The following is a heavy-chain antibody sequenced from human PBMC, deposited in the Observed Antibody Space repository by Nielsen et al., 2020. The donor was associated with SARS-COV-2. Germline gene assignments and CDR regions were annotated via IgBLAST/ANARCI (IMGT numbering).Heavy chain of an antibody. D-gene: IGHD3-3*01. CDR1: GYTSTSYF. CDR3: ATSTLYGVVNAY. J-gene: IGHJ4*02. V-gene: IGHV1-46*01. Sequence: ASVKVSCKASGYTSTSYFMHWVRQAPGQALEWMGVISSVGGSTSYHQKFQGRVAMTADTSTATVFMELRRLTSDDTAFYYCATSTLYGVVNAYWGQGTLVTVLS. CDR2: ISSVGGST.